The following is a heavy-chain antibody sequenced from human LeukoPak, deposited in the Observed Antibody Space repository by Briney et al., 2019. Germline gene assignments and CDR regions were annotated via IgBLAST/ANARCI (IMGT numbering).Heavy chain of an antibody. CDR2: ISAYNGNT. D-gene: IGHD2-8*01. V-gene: IGHV1-18*01. CDR3: ARDIPQYCTNGVGSNYYGMDV. J-gene: IGHJ6*04. Sequence: VASVKVSCKASGYTFTSYGISWVRQAPGQGLEWMGWISAYNGNTNYAQKLQGRVTMTTDTSTSTAYMELRSLRSDDTAVYYCARDIPQYCTNGVGSNYYGMDVWGKG. CDR1: GYTFTSYG.